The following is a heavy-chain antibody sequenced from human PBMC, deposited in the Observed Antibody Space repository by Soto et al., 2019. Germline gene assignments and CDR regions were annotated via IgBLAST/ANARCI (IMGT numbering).Heavy chain of an antibody. CDR2: ISSSGSTI. Sequence: EVQLVESGGGLVQPGGSLRLSCAASGFTFSSYEMNWVRQAPGKGLEWVSYISSSGSTIYYADSVKGRFTISRDNAKNSLYLQMNSLRAEDTAVYYCARGEYYYDSSGYPGGEYFQHWGQGTLVTVSS. CDR1: GFTFSSYE. J-gene: IGHJ1*01. D-gene: IGHD3-22*01. V-gene: IGHV3-48*03. CDR3: ARGEYYYDSSGYPGGEYFQH.